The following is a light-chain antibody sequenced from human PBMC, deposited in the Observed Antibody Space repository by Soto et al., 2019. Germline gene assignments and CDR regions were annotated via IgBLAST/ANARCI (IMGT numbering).Light chain of an antibody. J-gene: IGKJ1*01. CDR3: QQYGGPVPWA. CDR2: GAS. V-gene: IGKV3-20*01. CDR1: QTVSRNY. Sequence: VFTQSPGTLVFSPGERATGSCRARQTVSRNYLAWYQKKPGQAPRLLIYGASTRAAGIPDRFSGSGSGTDFTLTITRLEPEDFAVYYCQQYGGPVPWAFGQGTKVDIK.